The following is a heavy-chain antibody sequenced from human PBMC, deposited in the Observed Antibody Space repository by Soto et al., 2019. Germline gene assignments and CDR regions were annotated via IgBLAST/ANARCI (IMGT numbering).Heavy chain of an antibody. V-gene: IGHV1-69*08. J-gene: IGHJ4*02. Sequence: GASVKVSCKASGGTFSTYTISWVRQAPGQGLEWMGRIIPIVDRANYAQKFQGRVTITADKSTSTAYMELSSLRSDDTAVYYCARDLAITVPAPMGYWGQGTLVPVSS. CDR1: GGTFSTYT. CDR2: IIPIVDRA. CDR3: ARDLAITVPAPMGY. D-gene: IGHD2-2*01.